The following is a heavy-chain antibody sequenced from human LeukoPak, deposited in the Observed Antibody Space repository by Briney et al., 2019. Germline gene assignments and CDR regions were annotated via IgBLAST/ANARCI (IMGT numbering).Heavy chain of an antibody. CDR1: GFSFSDHW. J-gene: IGHJ6*03. D-gene: IGHD4-11*01. Sequence: GGSLRLSCVASGFSFSDHWMNWFRQAPGKGLEWVATIKKDGSEQYYVDSMKGRFTISRDNAKNTLYLQMNSLRAEDTAVYYCAREGWTTVTTHYYYYMDVWGKGTTVTVSS. CDR3: AREGWTTVTTHYYYYMDV. V-gene: IGHV3-7*01. CDR2: IKKDGSEQ.